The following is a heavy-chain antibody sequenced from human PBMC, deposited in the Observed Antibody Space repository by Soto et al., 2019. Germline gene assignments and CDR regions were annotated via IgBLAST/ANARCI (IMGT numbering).Heavy chain of an antibody. CDR2: ISSSSSTI. Sequence: WGSLRLSCASSGFTFSSYSMNWVRQAPGKGLEWVSYISSSSSTIYYADSVKGRFTISRDNAKNSLYLQMNSLRDEDTAVYYCARDLGTTTVTTFFDYWGQGTLVTVSS. J-gene: IGHJ4*02. CDR3: ARDLGTTTVTTFFDY. D-gene: IGHD4-17*01. CDR1: GFTFSSYS. V-gene: IGHV3-48*02.